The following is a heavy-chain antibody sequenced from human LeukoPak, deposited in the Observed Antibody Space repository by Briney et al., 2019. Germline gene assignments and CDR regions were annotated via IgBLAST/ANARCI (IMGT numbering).Heavy chain of an antibody. Sequence: PGGSLRLSCAASGFIFSSYAMSWVRQAPGKGLEWVSAISGSGGSTYYADSVKGRFTISRDNSKNTLYLQMNSLRAEDTAVYYCAKDLGYYYDSSGYFDYWGQGTLVTVSS. J-gene: IGHJ4*02. V-gene: IGHV3-23*01. CDR1: GFIFSSYA. CDR2: ISGSGGST. D-gene: IGHD3-22*01. CDR3: AKDLGYYYDSSGYFDY.